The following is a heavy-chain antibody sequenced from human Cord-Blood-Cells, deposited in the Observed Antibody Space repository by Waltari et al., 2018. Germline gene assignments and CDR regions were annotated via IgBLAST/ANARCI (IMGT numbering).Heavy chain of an antibody. CDR2: INHSGST. CDR1: GGSFSGYY. CDR3: ARGDYTGSTNNYYLDY. V-gene: IGHV4-34*01. J-gene: IGHJ4*02. D-gene: IGHD1-20*01. Sequence: QVQLQQWGAGLLKPSETLSLTCAVYGGSFSGYYWSWIRQPPGKGLEWIGEINHSGSTNYNPTLKSRVTRSVDTSKNQFSLKLSSVTAADTAVYYCARGDYTGSTNNYYLDYWGQGTLVTVSS.